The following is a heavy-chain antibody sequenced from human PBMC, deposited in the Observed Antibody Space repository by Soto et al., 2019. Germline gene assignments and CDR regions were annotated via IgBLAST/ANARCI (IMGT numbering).Heavy chain of an antibody. D-gene: IGHD1-26*01. CDR3: ARGPWELLSYDAFDI. J-gene: IGHJ3*02. Sequence: GASVKVSCKASGYTFTSYGISWVRQAPGQGLEWMGWISAYNGNTNYAQKLQGRVTMTTDTSTSTAYMELRSLRSDDTAVYYCARGPWELLSYDAFDIWGQGTMVTVSS. CDR1: GYTFTSYG. CDR2: ISAYNGNT. V-gene: IGHV1-18*01.